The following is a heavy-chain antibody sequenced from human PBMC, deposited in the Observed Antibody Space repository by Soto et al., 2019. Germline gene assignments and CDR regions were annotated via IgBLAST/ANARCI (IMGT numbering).Heavy chain of an antibody. V-gene: IGHV3-72*01. CDR2: TKNKANSYTT. CDR1: GFTFSDRY. CDR3: TIEGAYPGPDFDY. J-gene: IGHJ4*02. D-gene: IGHD3-16*01. Sequence: GSLRLSCAASGFTFSDRYMDWVRQAPGKGLEWVGRTKNKANSYTTEYAASVKGGFTISRDYSRDSVYLQMNSLKTDDTAVYYCTIEGAYPGPDFDYWGQGTLVTVSS.